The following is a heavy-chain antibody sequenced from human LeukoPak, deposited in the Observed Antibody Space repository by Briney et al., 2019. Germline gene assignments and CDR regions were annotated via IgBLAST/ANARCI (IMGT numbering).Heavy chain of an antibody. CDR3: ARGRAYCSGGSCYSGKYYYGMDV. J-gene: IGHJ6*04. Sequence: SVKVSCKASGGTFSSYAIGWVRQAPGQGLEWMGGIIPIFGTANYAQKFQGRVTITADKSTSTAYMELSSLRSEDTAVYYCARGRAYCSGGSCYSGKYYYGMDVWGKGTTVTVSS. V-gene: IGHV1-69*06. D-gene: IGHD2-15*01. CDR1: GGTFSSYA. CDR2: IIPIFGTA.